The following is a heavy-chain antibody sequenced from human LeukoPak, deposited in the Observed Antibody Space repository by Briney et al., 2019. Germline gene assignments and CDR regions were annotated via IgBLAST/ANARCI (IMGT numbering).Heavy chain of an antibody. CDR1: GYTFTGYY. Sequence: ASVKVSCKASGYTFTGYYMHWVRQAPGQGLEWMGWINPNSGGTNYAQKFQGRVTMTRDTSISTAYMELSRLRSDDTAVYYCASYNHYYGSGSYLENWFDPWGQGTLVTVSS. D-gene: IGHD3-10*01. CDR3: ASYNHYYGSGSYLENWFDP. J-gene: IGHJ5*02. CDR2: INPNSGGT. V-gene: IGHV1-2*02.